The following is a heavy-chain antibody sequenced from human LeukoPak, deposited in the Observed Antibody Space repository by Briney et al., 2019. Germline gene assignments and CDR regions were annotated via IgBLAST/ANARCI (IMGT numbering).Heavy chain of an antibody. J-gene: IGHJ4*02. Sequence: SVKVSCKASGGTFSSYAISWVRQAPGQGLEWMGGIIPIFGTANYAQKFQGRVTMTTDTSTSTAYMELRSLRSDDTAVYYCARGGGVIPDYWGQGTLVTVSS. CDR1: GGTFSSYA. CDR3: ARGGGVIPDY. CDR2: IIPIFGTA. V-gene: IGHV1-69*05. D-gene: IGHD3-16*02.